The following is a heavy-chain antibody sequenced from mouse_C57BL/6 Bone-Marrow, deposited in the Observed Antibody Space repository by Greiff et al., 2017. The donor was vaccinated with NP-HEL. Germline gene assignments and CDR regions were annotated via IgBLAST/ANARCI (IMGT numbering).Heavy chain of an antibody. V-gene: IGHV10-1*01. J-gene: IGHJ2*01. CDR3: VRDVRWLLDY. CDR1: GFSFNTYA. D-gene: IGHD2-3*01. CDR2: IRSKSNNYAT. Sequence: EVKLVESGGGLVQPKGSLKLSCAASGFSFNTYAMNWVRQAPGKGLEWVARIRSKSNNYATYYADSVKDRFTISRDDSESMLYLQMNNLKTEDTAMYYCVRDVRWLLDYWGQGTTLTVSS.